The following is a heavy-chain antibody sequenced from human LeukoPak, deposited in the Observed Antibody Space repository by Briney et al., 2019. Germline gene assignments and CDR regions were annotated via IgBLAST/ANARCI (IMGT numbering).Heavy chain of an antibody. V-gene: IGHV4-59*12. D-gene: IGHD3-10*01. CDR2: IYYSGST. J-gene: IGHJ3*02. CDR3: ARASTHLGLGAFDI. CDR1: GFTFNNYA. Sequence: GSLRLSCAASGFTFNNYAMHWIRQPPGKGLEWIGYIYYSGSTNYNPSLKSRVTISVDTSKNQFSLKLSSVTAADTAVYYCARASTHLGLGAFDIWGQGTMVTVSS.